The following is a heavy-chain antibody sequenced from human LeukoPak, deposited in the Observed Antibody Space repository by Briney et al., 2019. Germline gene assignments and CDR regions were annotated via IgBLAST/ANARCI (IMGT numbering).Heavy chain of an antibody. J-gene: IGHJ5*02. CDR2: VYHSGNT. V-gene: IGHV4-59*08. CDR1: GGSLSSYY. D-gene: IGHD3-10*01. Sequence: SETLSLTCTVSGGSLSSYYWTWIRQPPGKGLEWIGYVYHSGNTNYNRSLESRVSISVDTSKNQFSLKLSSVTAADTAIYYCARQLYTVRGVKLGNWFDPWGQGILVSVSS. CDR3: ARQLYTVRGVKLGNWFDP.